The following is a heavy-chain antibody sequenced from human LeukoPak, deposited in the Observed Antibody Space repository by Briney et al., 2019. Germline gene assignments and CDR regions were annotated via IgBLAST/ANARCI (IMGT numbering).Heavy chain of an antibody. D-gene: IGHD6-13*01. CDR1: GGSISSGGYY. CDR2: IYYSGST. Sequence: PSETLSLTCTVSGGSISSGGYYWSWIRQHPGKGLEWIGYIYYSGSTYYNPSLKSRVTISVDTSKNQFSLKLSSVTAADTAVYYCARSGYSSSHWFDPWGQGTLVTVSS. CDR3: ARSGYSSSHWFDP. V-gene: IGHV4-31*03. J-gene: IGHJ5*02.